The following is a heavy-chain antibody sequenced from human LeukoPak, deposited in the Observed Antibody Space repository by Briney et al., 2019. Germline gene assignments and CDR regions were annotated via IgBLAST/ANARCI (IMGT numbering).Heavy chain of an antibody. V-gene: IGHV3-23*01. CDR3: ARHGSWSFDY. CDR1: GFTFSSHA. Sequence: PGGSLRLSCAASGFTFSSHAMSWVRQAPGKGLEWVSAITSGSGNNVYYADSLKGRFTISRDNSKNTLYLQMSSLRAEDTAVYYCARHGSWSFDYWGQGTLVTVSA. J-gene: IGHJ4*02. D-gene: IGHD6-13*01. CDR2: ITSGSGNNV.